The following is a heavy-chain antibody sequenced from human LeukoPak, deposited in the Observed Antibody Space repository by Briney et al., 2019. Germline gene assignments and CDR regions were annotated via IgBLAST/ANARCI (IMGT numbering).Heavy chain of an antibody. CDR2: ISAYNGNT. CDR3: ARDGDYFYGSGSYRDY. CDR1: GYTFTSYG. D-gene: IGHD3-10*01. J-gene: IGHJ4*02. V-gene: IGHV1-18*04. Sequence: ASVTVSCTASGYTFTSYGISWVRQAPGQGLEWMGWISAYNGNTNYAQKLQGRVTMTTDTSTSTAYMELRSLRSDDTAVYYCARDGDYFYGSGSYRDYWGQGTLVTVSS.